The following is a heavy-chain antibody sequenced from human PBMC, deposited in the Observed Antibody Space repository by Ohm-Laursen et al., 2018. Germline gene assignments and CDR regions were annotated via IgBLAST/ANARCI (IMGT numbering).Heavy chain of an antibody. J-gene: IGHJ4*02. CDR3: ARDGDGYNLYFDY. Sequence: SDTLSLTCTVSGGSISRYYWSWIRQPPGKGLEWIGYVYYNGYTNYNPSLKSRVTISVDTSKNRFSLKLSSVTAADTAVYYCARDGDGYNLYFDYWGQGTLVTVSS. V-gene: IGHV4-59*01. CDR2: VYYNGYT. D-gene: IGHD5-24*01. CDR1: GGSISRYY.